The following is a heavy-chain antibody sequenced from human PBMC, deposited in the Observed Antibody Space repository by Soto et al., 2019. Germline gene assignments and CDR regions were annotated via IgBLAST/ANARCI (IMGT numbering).Heavy chain of an antibody. D-gene: IGHD3-16*01. CDR2: IYWDDDK. Sequence: QITLKESGPTLVKPTQTLTLTCTFSGFSLSISGVGVGWIRQPPGKALEWLALIYWDDDKRYSPSLKSRLTINKAPTKNPVVLTIPNMDPVDTATYYLAHTGGGNQILDSWGQGTLVTVSS. J-gene: IGHJ4*02. V-gene: IGHV2-5*02. CDR1: GFSLSISGVG. CDR3: AHTGGGNQILDS.